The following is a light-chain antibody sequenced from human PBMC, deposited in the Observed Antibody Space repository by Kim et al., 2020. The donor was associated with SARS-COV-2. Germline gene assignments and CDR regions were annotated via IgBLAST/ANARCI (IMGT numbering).Light chain of an antibody. CDR3: SSYAGSHNLV. V-gene: IGLV2-8*01. CDR1: SSDVGGYNY. J-gene: IGLJ2*01. CDR2: EVS. Sequence: GQSVTISCTGTSSDVGGYNYVSWYQQHPGKAPKLMIYEVSQRPSGVPDRFSGSKSGNTASLTVSGLQAEDEADYYCSSYAGSHNLVFGGGTQLTVL.